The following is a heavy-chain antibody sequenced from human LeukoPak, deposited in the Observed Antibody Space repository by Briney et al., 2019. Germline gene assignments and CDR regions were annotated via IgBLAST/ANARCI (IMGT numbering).Heavy chain of an antibody. CDR1: GGSFSGYY. D-gene: IGHD3-22*01. J-gene: IGHJ4*02. Sequence: PSETLSLTCAVYGGSFSGYYWSWIRQPPGKGLEWIGEINHSGSTNYNPSLKSRVTISVDTSKNQFSLKLSSVTAADTAVYYCARLYYYDSSGYWAQERVFDYWGQGTLVTVSS. V-gene: IGHV4-34*01. CDR2: INHSGST. CDR3: ARLYYYDSSGYWAQERVFDY.